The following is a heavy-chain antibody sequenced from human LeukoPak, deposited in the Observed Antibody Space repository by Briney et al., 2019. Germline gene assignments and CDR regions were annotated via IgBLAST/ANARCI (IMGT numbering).Heavy chain of an antibody. D-gene: IGHD2-2*01. J-gene: IGHJ4*02. CDR1: GYTFTSYG. CDR2: ISTYNGNT. CDR3: ARGGYCSSISCAYYFDY. Sequence: ASVKVSCKASGYTFTSYGISWVRQAPGQGLEWMGWISTYNGNTNYAQKLQGRVTMTTDTSTSTACMELRSLRSDDTAVYYCARGGYCSSISCAYYFDYWGQGTLVTVSS. V-gene: IGHV1-18*01.